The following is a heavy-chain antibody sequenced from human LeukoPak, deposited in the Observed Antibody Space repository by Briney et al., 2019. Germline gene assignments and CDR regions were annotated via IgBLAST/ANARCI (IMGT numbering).Heavy chain of an antibody. CDR3: ARSIVVSVNYFYYGMDV. J-gene: IGHJ6*02. CDR1: GGSISSYY. CDR2: IYYSGST. D-gene: IGHD3-22*01. Sequence: PSETLSLTCTVSGGSISSYYWNWIRQPPGKGLEWIGHIYYSGSTNYNPSLKSRVTISVDTSKNQFSLKLSSVTAADTAVYYCARSIVVSVNYFYYGMDVWGQGTTVTVSS. V-gene: IGHV4-59*08.